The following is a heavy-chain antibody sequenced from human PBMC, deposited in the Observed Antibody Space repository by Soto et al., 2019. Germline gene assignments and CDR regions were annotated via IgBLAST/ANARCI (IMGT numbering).Heavy chain of an antibody. Sequence: GGSLRLSCAASGFTFDDYTMHWVRQAPGKGLEWVSLISWDGGSTYYADSVKGRFTISRDNSKNSLYLQMNSLRTEDTALYYCAKGGQWLEGVFYYYGMDVGGQGTLVTVSS. J-gene: IGHJ6*02. V-gene: IGHV3-43*01. CDR3: AKGGQWLEGVFYYYGMDV. D-gene: IGHD6-19*01. CDR2: ISWDGGST. CDR1: GFTFDDYT.